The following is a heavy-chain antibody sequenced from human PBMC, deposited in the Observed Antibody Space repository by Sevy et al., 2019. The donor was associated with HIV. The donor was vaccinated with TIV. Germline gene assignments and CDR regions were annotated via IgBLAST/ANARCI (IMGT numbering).Heavy chain of an antibody. CDR3: VRDPDSSGWYDGAYFDS. Sequence: GGSLRLSCAASGFTFSSYSMNWVRQAPGKGLEWVSYISSGSSTASYADSVKGRFAISRDNAKKTLYLQMNTLRDEDTAVYYCVRDPDSSGWYDGAYFDSWGQGTLVTVSS. CDR1: GFTFSSYS. D-gene: IGHD6-19*01. V-gene: IGHV3-48*02. J-gene: IGHJ4*02. CDR2: ISSGSSTA.